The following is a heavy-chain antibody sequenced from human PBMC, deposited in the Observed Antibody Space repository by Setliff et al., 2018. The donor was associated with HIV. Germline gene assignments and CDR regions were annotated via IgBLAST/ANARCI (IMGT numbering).Heavy chain of an antibody. D-gene: IGHD3-22*01. CDR2: IYHSGST. V-gene: IGHV4-38-2*02. J-gene: IGHJ1*01. CDR1: AYSISSGYY. CDR3: ARQWRDQYNSGVSTEYFQH. Sequence: PSETLSLTCTVSAYSISSGYYWGWIRQPPGKGLEWIGSIYHSGSTYYNPSLMSRVTISVDTSKNQLSLKLRSVTAADTAVYYCARQWRDQYNSGVSTEYFQHWGRGTLVTVSS.